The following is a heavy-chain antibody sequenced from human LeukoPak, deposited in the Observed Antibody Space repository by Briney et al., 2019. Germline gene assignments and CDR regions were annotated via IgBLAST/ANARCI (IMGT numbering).Heavy chain of an antibody. D-gene: IGHD2-15*01. J-gene: IGHJ4*02. Sequence: PSETLSLTCTVSGGSISSYYWSWIRQPPGKGLEWIGYIYYSGSTNYNPSLKSRVTISVDTSKNQFSLKLSSVTAADTAVNYCAGSSLLLGGYYFDCWGQGTLVTVSS. CDR3: AGSSLLLGGYYFDC. CDR2: IYYSGST. CDR1: GGSISSYY. V-gene: IGHV4-59*01.